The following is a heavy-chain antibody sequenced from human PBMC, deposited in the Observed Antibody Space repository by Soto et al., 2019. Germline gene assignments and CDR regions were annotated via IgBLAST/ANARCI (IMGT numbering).Heavy chain of an antibody. CDR2: MNPNSGET. CDR3: ARVAVAARPRWYNWFDP. Sequence: QEQLVQSGAEVKKPGASVKVSCKTSGYTFTDYDINWVRQATGQGLELIGWMNPNSGETGYAKKFQGRVTMTRSASLRTAYLELSSLRSEDTAVYYCARVAVAARPRWYNWFDPWGQGTLVTVSS. J-gene: IGHJ5*02. V-gene: IGHV1-8*01. D-gene: IGHD2-15*01. CDR1: GYTFTDYD.